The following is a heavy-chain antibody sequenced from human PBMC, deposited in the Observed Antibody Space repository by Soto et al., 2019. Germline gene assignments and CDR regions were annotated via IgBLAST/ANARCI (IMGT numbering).Heavy chain of an antibody. J-gene: IGHJ6*02. V-gene: IGHV1-69*01. CDR2: MIPILNSP. CDR1: GGTFGSYA. CDR3: AREAPYCTSATCPTFYDIDV. D-gene: IGHD2-2*01. Sequence: QVQLVQSGAEVTKPGSSVKVSCKASGGTFGSYAITWVRRAPGQGLEWLGGMIPILNSPAYAQKFQARVVITADEITNKASMELKSLRFDDTAVYYCAREAPYCTSATCPTFYDIDVWGQGTTVSVAS.